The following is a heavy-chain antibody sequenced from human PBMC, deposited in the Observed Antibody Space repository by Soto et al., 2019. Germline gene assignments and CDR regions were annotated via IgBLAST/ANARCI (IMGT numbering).Heavy chain of an antibody. CDR1: GASLDSTNYY. V-gene: IGHV4-30-4*01. J-gene: IGHJ4*02. CDR3: AREIESYHRVGYYSYYFDS. CDR2: IYYGGIT. Sequence: SETLSLTCTVSGASLDSTNYYWIWIRQPPGKGLEWIGYIYYGGITYYNPSLKSRLTMSRDTSKNQFSLRLTSVTAADTAVYFCAREIESYHRVGYYSYYFDSWGQGTHVTVSS. D-gene: IGHD3-22*01.